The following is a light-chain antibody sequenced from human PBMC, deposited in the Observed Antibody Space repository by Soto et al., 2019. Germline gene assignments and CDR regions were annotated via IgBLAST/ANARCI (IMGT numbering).Light chain of an antibody. CDR1: QSISSW. Sequence: DIQMTQSPSTLSATAGDRVTITCRASQSISSWLAWYQQKPGKAPKLLIFAASSLQSGVPSRFSGSRSGPDFTLTISSLQPEDFATYYCQQSYSSPPTFGQGTRWIS. V-gene: IGKV1-39*01. J-gene: IGKJ1*01. CDR3: QQSYSSPPT. CDR2: AAS.